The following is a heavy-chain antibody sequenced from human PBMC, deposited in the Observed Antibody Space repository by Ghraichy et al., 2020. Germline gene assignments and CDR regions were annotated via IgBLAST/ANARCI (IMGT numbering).Heavy chain of an antibody. CDR1: GYTFTSYY. D-gene: IGHD6-19*01. CDR3: ARLRYSSGWTSNYYYGMDV. CDR2: INPSGGST. Sequence: ASVKVSCKASGYTFTSYYMHWVRQAPGQGLEWMGIINPSGGSTSYAQKFQGRVTMTRDTSTSTVYMELSSLRSEDTAVYYCARLRYSSGWTSNYYYGMDVWGQGTTVTVSS. J-gene: IGHJ6*02. V-gene: IGHV1-46*01.